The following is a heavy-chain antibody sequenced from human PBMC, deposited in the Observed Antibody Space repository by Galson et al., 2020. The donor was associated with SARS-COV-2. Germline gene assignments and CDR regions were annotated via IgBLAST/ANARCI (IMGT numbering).Heavy chain of an antibody. CDR3: ARGEYSSSWYGRKNWVDP. D-gene: IGHD6-13*01. J-gene: IGHJ5*02. Sequence: SQTLSLTCAVYGGSFSGYYWSWIRQPPGKGLEWIGEINHSGSTNYNPSLKSRVTISVDTSKNQFSLKLSSVTAADTAVYYCARGEYSSSWYGRKNWVDPWGQGTLVTVSS. V-gene: IGHV4-34*01. CDR1: GGSFSGYY. CDR2: INHSGST.